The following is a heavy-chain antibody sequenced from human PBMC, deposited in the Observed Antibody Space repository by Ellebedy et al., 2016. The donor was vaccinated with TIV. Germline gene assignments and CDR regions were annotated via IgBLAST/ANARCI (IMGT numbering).Heavy chain of an antibody. Sequence: GESLKISXAASGFTFSNAWMSWVRQAPGKGLEWVGRIKSKTDGGTTDYAAPVKGRFTISRDDSKNTLYLQMNSLKTEDTAVYYCTRALGIAAAGYWGQGTLVTVSS. CDR1: GFTFSNAW. CDR3: TRALGIAAAGY. J-gene: IGHJ4*02. CDR2: IKSKTDGGTT. D-gene: IGHD6-13*01. V-gene: IGHV3-15*01.